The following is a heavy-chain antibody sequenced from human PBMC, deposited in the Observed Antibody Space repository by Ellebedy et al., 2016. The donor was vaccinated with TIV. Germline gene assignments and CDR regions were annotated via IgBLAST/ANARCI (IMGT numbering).Heavy chain of an antibody. J-gene: IGHJ4*02. CDR1: GFNFGSFW. V-gene: IGHV4-59*01. Sequence: ESLKISCAASGFNFGSFWMSWIRQPPGKGLEWIGYIYNSGSTSYNPSLKSRVTTSVDTSKNQFSLKLSSVTAADTAVYYCARAMWSYYFDYWGQGTLVTVSS. D-gene: IGHD2-21*01. CDR3: ARAMWSYYFDY. CDR2: IYNSGST.